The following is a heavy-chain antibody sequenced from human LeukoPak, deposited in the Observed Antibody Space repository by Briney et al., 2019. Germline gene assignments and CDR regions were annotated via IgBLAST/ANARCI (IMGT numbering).Heavy chain of an antibody. CDR2: IKQDGSEK. D-gene: IGHD4-17*01. CDR3: ANSGFYGDYYIGF. J-gene: IGHJ4*02. CDR1: GFTFSSYW. V-gene: IGHV3-7*01. Sequence: PGGSLRLSCAASGFTFSSYWMSWVRQAPGKGLEWVANIKQDGSEKYYVDSVKGRFTISRDNAKNSLYLQMNSLRAEDTAVYYCANSGFYGDYYIGFWGQGTLVTVSS.